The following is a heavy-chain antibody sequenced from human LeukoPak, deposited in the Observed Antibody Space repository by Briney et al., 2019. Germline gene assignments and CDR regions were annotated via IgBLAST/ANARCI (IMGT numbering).Heavy chain of an antibody. Sequence: GGSLRLSCAASGFTFSDYDMSWIRQAPGKGLEWVSDISSSGSTIYYADSVKGRFTISRDNAKNSLYLQMNSLRAEDTAVYYCARADLYYDFWSGYPYYFDYWGQGTLVTVSS. V-gene: IGHV3-11*01. CDR3: ARADLYYDFWSGYPYYFDY. CDR1: GFTFSDYD. CDR2: ISSSGSTI. D-gene: IGHD3-3*01. J-gene: IGHJ4*02.